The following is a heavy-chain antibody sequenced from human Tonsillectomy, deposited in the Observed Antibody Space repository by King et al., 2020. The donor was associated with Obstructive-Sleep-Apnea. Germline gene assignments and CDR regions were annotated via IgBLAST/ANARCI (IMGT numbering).Heavy chain of an antibody. CDR1: GGSISSSSYY. V-gene: IGHV4-39*07. J-gene: IGHJ4*02. D-gene: IGHD2-21*02. Sequence: QLQESGPGLVKPSETLSLTCTVSGGSISSSSYYWGWIRQPPGKGLEWIGNIFYSGSTYYNPSLKSRVTISVDTSKNQFSLKLSSVTAADTAVYYCARAYCGSDCYRGGRFYFDFWGQGTLVTVSS. CDR2: IFYSGST. CDR3: ARAYCGSDCYRGGRFYFDF.